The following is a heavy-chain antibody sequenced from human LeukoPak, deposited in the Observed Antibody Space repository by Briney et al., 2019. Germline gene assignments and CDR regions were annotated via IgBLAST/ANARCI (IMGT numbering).Heavy chain of an antibody. J-gene: IGHJ4*02. Sequence: GGSLRLSCAASGFTFSSYAMHWVRQAPGKGLEWVAVISYDGSNKYYADSVKGRFTISRDNSKNTLYLQMNSLRAEDTAVYYCAKDWGRWELLSYFDYWGQGTLVTVSS. CDR2: ISYDGSNK. CDR3: AKDWGRWELLSYFDY. CDR1: GFTFSSYA. D-gene: IGHD1-26*01. V-gene: IGHV3-30-3*01.